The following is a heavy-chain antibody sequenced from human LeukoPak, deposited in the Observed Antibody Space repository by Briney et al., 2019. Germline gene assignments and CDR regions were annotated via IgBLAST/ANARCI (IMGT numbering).Heavy chain of an antibody. CDR2: IYPADSDT. Sequence: GESLKISCTVYGYSFINYWIGWVPQIPGTGLEWMGIIYPADSDTRYSASFQGQVTFSVDKTINTAYVQWSSLKVSDTAMYYCARLQTVAGTLDQWGHGTLVTVSS. D-gene: IGHD6-19*01. V-gene: IGHV5-51*01. CDR1: GYSFINYW. J-gene: IGHJ4*01. CDR3: ARLQTVAGTLDQ.